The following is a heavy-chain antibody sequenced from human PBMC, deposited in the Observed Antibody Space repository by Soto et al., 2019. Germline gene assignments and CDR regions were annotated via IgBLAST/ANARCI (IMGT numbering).Heavy chain of an antibody. Sequence: GGSLRLSCAASGFTFSSYWMSWVRQAPGKGLEWVANIKQDGSEKYYVDSVKGRFTISRDNAKNSLYLQMNSLRAEDTAVYYCARKSSWDVDTAMAGNYYYYGMDVWGQGTTVTVSS. J-gene: IGHJ6*02. D-gene: IGHD5-18*01. CDR3: ARKSSWDVDTAMAGNYYYYGMDV. CDR2: IKQDGSEK. CDR1: GFTFSSYW. V-gene: IGHV3-7*03.